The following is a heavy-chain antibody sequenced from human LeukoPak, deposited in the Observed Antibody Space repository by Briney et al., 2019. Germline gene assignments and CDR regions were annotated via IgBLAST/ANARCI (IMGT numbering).Heavy chain of an antibody. CDR1: GFTFSDNR. CDR2: ISSRGYTI. D-gene: IGHD1-1*01. CDR3: ASQEGVRYFDY. V-gene: IGHV3-11*01. Sequence: GGSLRLSCAGSGFTFSDNRMSWIRQAPGKGLEWVSYISSRGYTIYYADSVKGRFTISRDNAKNLLYLQMHSLRAEDTAVYYCASQEGVRYFDYWGQGTLVTVSS. J-gene: IGHJ4*02.